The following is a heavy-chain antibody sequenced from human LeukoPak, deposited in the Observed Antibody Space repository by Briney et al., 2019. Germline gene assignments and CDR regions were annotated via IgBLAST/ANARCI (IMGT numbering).Heavy chain of an antibody. CDR1: GYTFTGHY. J-gene: IGHJ5*02. CDR3: ARDRYLTYNDILTGYYSSWFDP. Sequence: GASVKVPCKASGYTFTGHYIHWVRQAPGQGLEWMGWVNPDSGVTNFAQEFQGRVTMTRDTSISTAYMELSRLNSDDTAVYYCARDRYLTYNDILTGYYSSWFDPWGQGTLVTVSS. D-gene: IGHD3-9*01. V-gene: IGHV1-2*02. CDR2: VNPDSGVT.